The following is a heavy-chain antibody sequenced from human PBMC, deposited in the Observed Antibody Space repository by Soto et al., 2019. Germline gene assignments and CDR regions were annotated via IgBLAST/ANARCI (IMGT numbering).Heavy chain of an antibody. CDR2: FIPVYRTL. J-gene: IGHJ4*02. CDR1: GGSFGNSA. CDR3: ATGVIWIGYFTVDS. Sequence: QVQLVQSGAEVKKPGSSVKVSCKASGGSFGNSAINWVRQTPGQGLEWLGGFIPVYRTLNYAQKFQGRVTITADESTGTAYMTLISLASDHTAVYYCATGVIWIGYFTVDSWGQGTRVTVSS. D-gene: IGHD3-3*01. V-gene: IGHV1-69*01.